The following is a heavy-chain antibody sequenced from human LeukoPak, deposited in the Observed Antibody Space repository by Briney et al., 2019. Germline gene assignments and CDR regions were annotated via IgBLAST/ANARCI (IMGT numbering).Heavy chain of an antibody. CDR2: INSDGSST. CDR1: GFTFSSYW. CDR3: ARGHWGSAYGYFDL. J-gene: IGHJ2*01. D-gene: IGHD7-27*01. Sequence: GGSLRLSCAASGFTFSSYWMHWVRQAPGKGLVWVSRINSDGSSTSYADPVKGRSTISRDNAKNTLYLQMNSLRAEDTAVYYCARGHWGSAYGYFDLWGRGTLVTVSS. V-gene: IGHV3-74*01.